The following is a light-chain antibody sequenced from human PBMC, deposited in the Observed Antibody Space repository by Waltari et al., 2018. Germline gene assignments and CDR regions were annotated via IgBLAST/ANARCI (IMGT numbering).Light chain of an antibody. CDR1: SGPSSYA. J-gene: IGLJ3*02. V-gene: IGLV4-69*01. Sequence: QLVLTQSPSASASLGPSVKLTCTLSSGPSSYAIAWHQQQPEKGHRYLMKLNSDGSHSKGDGIPDRFSGSSSGAERYRTISSLQSEDEADYYCQTWGTGIRVFGGGTKLTVL. CDR2: LNSDGSH. CDR3: QTWGTGIRV.